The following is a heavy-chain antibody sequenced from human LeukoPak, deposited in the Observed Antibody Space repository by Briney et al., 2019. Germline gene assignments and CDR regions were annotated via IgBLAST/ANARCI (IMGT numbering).Heavy chain of an antibody. CDR2: IRYDGSNK. Sequence: PGRSLRLSCAASGFTFSSYGMHWVRQAPGKGLEWVAFIRYDGSNKYYADSMKGRFTISRDNSKNTLYLQMNSLRAEDTAVYYCAKDRLEYSSSGYYYMDVWGKGTTVTVSS. CDR3: AKDRLEYSSSGYYYMDV. D-gene: IGHD6-6*01. V-gene: IGHV3-30*02. CDR1: GFTFSSYG. J-gene: IGHJ6*03.